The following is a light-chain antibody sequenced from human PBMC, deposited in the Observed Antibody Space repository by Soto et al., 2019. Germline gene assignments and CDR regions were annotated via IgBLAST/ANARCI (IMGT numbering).Light chain of an antibody. CDR3: QSYDSSLSGPVV. V-gene: IGLV1-40*01. J-gene: IGLJ2*01. Sequence: QSVLTQPPSVSGAPGQRVTISCTGSSSNIGAGYDVHWYQQLPGTAPKLLIYGNSNRPSGVPDRFSGSKSGTSASLAITGLQAGYEADYYCQSYDSSLSGPVVFGGGTKLTVL. CDR1: SSNIGAGYD. CDR2: GNS.